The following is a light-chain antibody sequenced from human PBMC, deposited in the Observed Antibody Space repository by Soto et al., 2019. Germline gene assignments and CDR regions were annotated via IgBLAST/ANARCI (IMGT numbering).Light chain of an antibody. CDR1: SSDVGGYNY. CDR2: DVS. Sequence: QSALTQPASVSGSPGQSITISCTGTSSDVGGYNYVSWHQQHPGKVPKLMIYDVSHRPSGVSNRFSGSKSGNTASLTISGLQAEDEADYYCSSYTSIITVVFGGGTKVTVL. CDR3: SSYTSIITVV. J-gene: IGLJ2*01. V-gene: IGLV2-14*03.